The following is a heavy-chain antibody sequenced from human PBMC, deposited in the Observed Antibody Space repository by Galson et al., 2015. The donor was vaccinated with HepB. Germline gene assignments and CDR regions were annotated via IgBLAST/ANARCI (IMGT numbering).Heavy chain of an antibody. CDR2: INPNSGGT. Sequence: SVKVSCKASGYTFTGYYMHWVRQAPGQGLEWMGRINPNSGGTNYAQKFQGRVTMTRDTSISTAYMELSRLRSDDTAVYYCARMDYGDYLPYYYYGMDVWGQGTTVTVSS. J-gene: IGHJ6*02. CDR1: GYTFTGYY. V-gene: IGHV1-2*06. CDR3: ARMDYGDYLPYYYYGMDV. D-gene: IGHD4-17*01.